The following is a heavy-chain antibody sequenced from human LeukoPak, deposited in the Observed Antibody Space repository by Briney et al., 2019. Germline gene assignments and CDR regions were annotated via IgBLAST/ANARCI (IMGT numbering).Heavy chain of an antibody. V-gene: IGHV3-23*01. CDR3: AKDLQYSSGWYEGWY. J-gene: IGHJ4*02. D-gene: IGHD6-19*01. Sequence: GGSLRLSCAASGFTFSSYAMSWVRQAPGKGLEWVSAISGSGGSTYYADSVKGRFTISRDNSKNTLYLQMNSLRAEDTAVYYCAKDLQYSSGWYEGWYWGQGTLVTVSS. CDR2: ISGSGGST. CDR1: GFTFSSYA.